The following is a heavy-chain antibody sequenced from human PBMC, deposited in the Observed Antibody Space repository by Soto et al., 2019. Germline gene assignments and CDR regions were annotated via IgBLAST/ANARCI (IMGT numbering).Heavy chain of an antibody. Sequence: QVQLVQSGAEVKKPGSSVKVSCKASGGTFSSYAISWVRQAPGQGLEWMGGIIPIFGTANYAQKFQGRVTITADESPSTAYMGLSSLRSEDTAVYYCARGSVVVVVAAQDRHWFDPWGQGTLVTVSS. CDR2: IIPIFGTA. D-gene: IGHD2-15*01. V-gene: IGHV1-69*12. J-gene: IGHJ5*02. CDR3: ARGSVVVVVAAQDRHWFDP. CDR1: GGTFSSYA.